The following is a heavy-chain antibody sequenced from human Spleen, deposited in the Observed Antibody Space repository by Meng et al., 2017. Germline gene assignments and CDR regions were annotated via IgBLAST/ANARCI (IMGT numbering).Heavy chain of an antibody. CDR3: ARDEDISAAGKLFGDY. CDR2: IDPKSGDT. D-gene: IGHD6-13*01. Sequence: QVRLVQSGAEVKKPGASVKVSCKPPGYNFPDYYIHWVRRAPGQGLEWMGRIDPKSGDTHYAQRFQGRVTMTGDTSISTAYMELSGLRSDDTAMYYCARDEDISAAGKLFGDYWGQGTLVTVSS. J-gene: IGHJ4*02. CDR1: GYNFPDYY. V-gene: IGHV1-2*06.